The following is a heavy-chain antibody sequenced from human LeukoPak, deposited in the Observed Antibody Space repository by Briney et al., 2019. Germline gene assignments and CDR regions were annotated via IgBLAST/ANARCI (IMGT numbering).Heavy chain of an antibody. J-gene: IGHJ6*03. Sequence: GASVKVSCKASGYTFTSYGISWVRQAPGQGLEWMGWISAYNGNTNYAQKLQGRVTMTTDTSTSTAYMELRSLRSDDTAVYYCARRWGGGSPDGRYYYMDVWGKGTTVTVSS. CDR2: ISAYNGNT. CDR3: ARRWGGGSPDGRYYYMDV. D-gene: IGHD3-16*01. CDR1: GYTFTSYG. V-gene: IGHV1-18*01.